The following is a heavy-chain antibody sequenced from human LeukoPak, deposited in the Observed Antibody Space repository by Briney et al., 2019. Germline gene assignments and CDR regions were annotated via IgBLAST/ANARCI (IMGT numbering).Heavy chain of an antibody. CDR2: ISYNGNQ. D-gene: IGHD2-2*03. Sequence: GGSLRLSCAASEFTFVNYGFHWVRQAPVKALEWVAFISYNGNQKYRDSVKGRFTISRDNAKNTLYLQMTGLRPEDTAVYYCARDPLDISRWANAFDIWGQGTMVTVSS. CDR3: ARDPLDISRWANAFDI. CDR1: EFTFVNYG. J-gene: IGHJ3*02. V-gene: IGHV3-30-3*01.